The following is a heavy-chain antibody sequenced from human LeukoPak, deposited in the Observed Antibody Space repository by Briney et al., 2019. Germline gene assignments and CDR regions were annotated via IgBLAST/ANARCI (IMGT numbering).Heavy chain of an antibody. CDR1: GVSVRSGSYY. D-gene: IGHD2-2*02. CDR3: ARSPSSSTTYYTFEY. Sequence: SETLSLTCTVSGVSVRSGSYYWSWIRQPPGKGLEWIGYIYYSGSTNYNPSLKSRVTISADTSKNQFSLKLSSVTAADTAVYYCARSPSSSTTYYTFEYWGLGTLVTVSS. V-gene: IGHV4-61*01. J-gene: IGHJ4*02. CDR2: IYYSGST.